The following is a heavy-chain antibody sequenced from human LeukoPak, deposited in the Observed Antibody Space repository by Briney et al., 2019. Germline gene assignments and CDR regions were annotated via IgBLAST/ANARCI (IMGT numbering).Heavy chain of an antibody. D-gene: IGHD3-22*01. CDR1: GGSISSSSYY. CDR2: IYYSGST. V-gene: IGHV4-39*01. CDR3: ASSYYYDSSGYYRFDY. J-gene: IGHJ4*02. Sequence: SETLSLTCTVSGGSISSSSYYWGWIRQPPGKGLEWIGSIYYSGSTYYNPSLKSRVTISVDTSKNQFSLKLSSVTAADTAVYYCASSYYYDSSGYYRFDYWGQGTLATVSS.